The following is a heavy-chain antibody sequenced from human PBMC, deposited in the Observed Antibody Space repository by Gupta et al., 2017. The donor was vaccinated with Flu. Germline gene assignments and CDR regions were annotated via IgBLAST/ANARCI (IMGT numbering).Heavy chain of an antibody. CDR2: VSDRADKT. V-gene: IGHV3-23*01. Sequence: MAWVRQAPGKGLEWVSAVSDRADKTYYADSVKGRFIISRDNSKDSLYLQLNSLRHDDTAIYYCAKFDGYSGWYSMFEFWGQGTLVTVSS. D-gene: IGHD6-19*01. CDR3: AKFDGYSGWYSMFEF. J-gene: IGHJ4*02.